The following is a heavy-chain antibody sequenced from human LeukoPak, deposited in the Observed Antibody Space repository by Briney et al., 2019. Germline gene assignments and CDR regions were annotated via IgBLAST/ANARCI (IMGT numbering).Heavy chain of an antibody. CDR1: GGTFGSYV. Sequence: ASVKVSCKASGGTFGSYVINWVRQAPGQGLEWMGGIIPMFDTTYYAQKFQGRVTITADKSTTTAYMEVSSLRSEDTAVYYCARLGEGAVGHPWGQGTLVTVSS. J-gene: IGHJ5*02. V-gene: IGHV1-69*06. CDR2: IIPMFDTT. D-gene: IGHD6-13*01. CDR3: ARLGEGAVGHP.